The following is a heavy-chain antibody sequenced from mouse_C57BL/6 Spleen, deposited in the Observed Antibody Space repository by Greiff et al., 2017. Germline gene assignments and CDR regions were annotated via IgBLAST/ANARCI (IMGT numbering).Heavy chain of an antibody. D-gene: IGHD2-4*01. CDR3: ARDCEYEEDRGYFDY. V-gene: IGHV5-4*01. Sequence: EVQLVESGGGLVKPGGSLKLSCAASGFTFSSYAMSWVRQTPEKRLEWVATISDGGSYTYYPDNVKGRFTISRDNAKNNLYLQMSHLRSEDTAMYYCARDCEYEEDRGYFDYWGQGTTLTVSS. CDR1: GFTFSSYA. J-gene: IGHJ2*01. CDR2: ISDGGSYT.